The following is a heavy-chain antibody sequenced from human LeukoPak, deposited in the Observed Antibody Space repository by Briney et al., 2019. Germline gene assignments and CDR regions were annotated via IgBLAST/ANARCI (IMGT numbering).Heavy chain of an antibody. D-gene: IGHD3-10*01. V-gene: IGHV4-59*11. CDR1: TDSINSHY. J-gene: IGHJ4*02. Sequence: PSETLSLTCTVSTDSINSHYWNSIRQSPGKGLEWIEYISCSGSTNYNPSLRSRLTITLDRSKNQFSLDLTSVTPADTAVYFCARTKFGGPFFAYWGQRALVTVSA. CDR2: ISCSGST. CDR3: ARTKFGGPFFAY.